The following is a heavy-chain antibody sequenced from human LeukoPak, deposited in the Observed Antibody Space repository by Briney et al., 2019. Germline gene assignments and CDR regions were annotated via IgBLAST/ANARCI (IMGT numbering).Heavy chain of an antibody. Sequence: SETLSLTCTVSGGPISSGGYYWSWIRQHPGKGLEWIGYIYYSGSTYYNPSLKSRVTISVDTSKNQFSLKLSSVTAADTAVYYCARHGTKSSAVFRSAFDIWGQGTMVTVSS. CDR1: GGPISSGGYY. D-gene: IGHD1-1*01. CDR3: ARHGTKSSAVFRSAFDI. V-gene: IGHV4-31*03. CDR2: IYYSGST. J-gene: IGHJ3*02.